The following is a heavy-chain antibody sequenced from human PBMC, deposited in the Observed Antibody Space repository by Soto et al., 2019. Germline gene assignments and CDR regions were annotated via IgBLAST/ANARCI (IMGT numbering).Heavy chain of an antibody. J-gene: IGHJ4*02. CDR1: GGSFSGYY. Sequence: PSETLSLTCAVYGGSFSGYYWSWIRQPPGKGLEWIGEINHSGSTNYNPSLKSRVTISVDTSKNQFSLKLSSVTAADPAVYYCPTGGSSRAFDYWGQGTLVTVSS. CDR2: INHSGST. D-gene: IGHD6-6*01. CDR3: PTGGSSRAFDY. V-gene: IGHV4-34*01.